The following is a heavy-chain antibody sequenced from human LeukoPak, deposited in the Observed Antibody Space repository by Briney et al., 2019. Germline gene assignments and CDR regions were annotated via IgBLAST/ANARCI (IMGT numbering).Heavy chain of an antibody. CDR3: ARDQARTTTWYLYMNF. CDR2: IDPDSGVT. CDR1: GYTFTGYY. V-gene: IGHV1-2*06. J-gene: IGHJ4*02. D-gene: IGHD3/OR15-3a*01. Sequence: ASVKVSCKASGYTFTGYYIHWVRQAPGQGLEWMGRIDPDSGVTNSAQKIQARVTMTRDTSITTAYMELSGLRSDDTAVYYCARDQARTTTWYLYMNFWGQGTLVTVSS.